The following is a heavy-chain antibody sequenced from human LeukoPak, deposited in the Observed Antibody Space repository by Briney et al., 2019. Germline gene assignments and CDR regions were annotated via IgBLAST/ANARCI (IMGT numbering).Heavy chain of an antibody. CDR1: GGSISSSNYF. J-gene: IGHJ4*02. Sequence: SETLSLTCTVSGGSISSSNYFWGWIRQPPGKGLEWIGSISYSESTYYNPPLKSRVTISVDTSKNQFSLKLSSVTAADTAVYYCARGGGYRNGYGYWGQGTLVTVSS. CDR3: ARGGGYRNGYGY. CDR2: ISYSEST. D-gene: IGHD5-18*01. V-gene: IGHV4-39*07.